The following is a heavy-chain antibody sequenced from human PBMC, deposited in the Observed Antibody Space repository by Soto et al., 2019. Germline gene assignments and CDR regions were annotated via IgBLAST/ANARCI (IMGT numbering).Heavy chain of an antibody. D-gene: IGHD2-15*01. V-gene: IGHV4-34*01. J-gene: IGHJ4*02. Sequence: QVQLQQWGAGLLKPSETLSLTCAVYGGSFSGYYWSWIRQPPGKGLEWIGEINHSGSTNYNPSLKSRVTISVDTSKNQFSLKLSSVTAADTAVYYCARGGYCSGGSCYPLRYWGQGTLVTVSS. CDR3: ARGGYCSGGSCYPLRY. CDR2: INHSGST. CDR1: GGSFSGYY.